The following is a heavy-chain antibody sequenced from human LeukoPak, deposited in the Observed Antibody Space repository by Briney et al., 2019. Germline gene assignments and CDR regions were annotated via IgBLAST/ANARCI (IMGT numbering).Heavy chain of an antibody. CDR2: ISSSGSTI. CDR3: ASESDYYDFWSGTITFDY. CDR1: GFTFSDYY. D-gene: IGHD3-3*01. V-gene: IGHV3-11*01. J-gene: IGHJ4*02. Sequence: PGGSLRLSCAASGFTFSDYYMSWIRQAPGKGLEWVSYISSSGSTIYYADSVKGRFTISRDNAKNSLYLQMNSLRAEDTAVYYCASESDYYDFWSGTITFDYWGQGTLVTVSS.